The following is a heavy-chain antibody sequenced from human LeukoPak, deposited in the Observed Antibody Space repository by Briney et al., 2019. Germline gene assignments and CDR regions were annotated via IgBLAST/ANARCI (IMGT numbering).Heavy chain of an antibody. J-gene: IGHJ5*02. D-gene: IGHD3-9*01. CDR3: ARCGLTVYGILTGPNWFDP. CDR2: IYHSGST. V-gene: IGHV4-38-2*02. Sequence: SETLSLTCTVSGYSSSSGYYWGWIRQPPGKGLEWIGSIYHSGSTYYNPSLKSRVTISVDTSKNQFSLKLSSVTAADTAVYYCARCGLTVYGILTGPNWFDPWGQGTLVTVSS. CDR1: GYSSSSGYY.